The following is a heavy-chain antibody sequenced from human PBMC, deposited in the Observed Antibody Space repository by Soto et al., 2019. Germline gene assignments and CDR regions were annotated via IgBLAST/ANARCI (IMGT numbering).Heavy chain of an antibody. Sequence: PGGSLRLSCAASGFTFSSYWMSWVRQAPGKGLGWVANIKQDGSEKYYVDSVKGRFTISRDNAKNSLYLQMNSLRAEDTAVYYCARDPDYDFWSGYYFDYWGQGTLVTVSS. CDR2: IKQDGSEK. CDR3: ARDPDYDFWSGYYFDY. J-gene: IGHJ4*02. V-gene: IGHV3-7*03. CDR1: GFTFSSYW. D-gene: IGHD3-3*01.